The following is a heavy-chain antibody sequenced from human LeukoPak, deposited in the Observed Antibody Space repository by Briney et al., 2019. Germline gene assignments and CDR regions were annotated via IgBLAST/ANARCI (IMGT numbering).Heavy chain of an antibody. Sequence: PGGSLRLSCAASGFTFSSYAMSWVRQAPGKGLEWVSAISGSGGSTYYADSVKGRFTISRDNSKNSLYLQMNSLKAEDTAIYYCAREVGTPQAFDIWGQGTMVTVSS. CDR3: AREVGTPQAFDI. CDR2: ISGSGGST. CDR1: GFTFSSYA. D-gene: IGHD1-26*01. J-gene: IGHJ3*02. V-gene: IGHV3-23*01.